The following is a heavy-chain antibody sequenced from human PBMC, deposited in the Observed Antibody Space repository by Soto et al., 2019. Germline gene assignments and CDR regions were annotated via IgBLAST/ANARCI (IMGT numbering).Heavy chain of an antibody. CDR2: ISGSGGST. CDR1: GFTFSSYA. D-gene: IGHD6-19*01. Sequence: PGGSLRLSCAASGFTFSSYAMSWVRQAPGKGLEWVSAISGSGGSTYYADSVKGRITISRDNSKNTLYLQMNSLRAEDTAVYYFAKDLGWLVRGPAFDIWGQGTMVTVSS. J-gene: IGHJ3*02. CDR3: AKDLGWLVRGPAFDI. V-gene: IGHV3-23*01.